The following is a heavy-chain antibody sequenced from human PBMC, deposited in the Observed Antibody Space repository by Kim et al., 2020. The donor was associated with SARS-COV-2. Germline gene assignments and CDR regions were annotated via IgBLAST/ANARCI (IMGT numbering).Heavy chain of an antibody. Sequence: SETLSLTCTVSGGSISSYYWSWIRQPPGKGLEWIGYIYYSGRTNYNPSLKSRVTISVDTSKNQFSLKLSSVTAADTAVYYCARNPGSSYSSGWFYYYYYMDVWGKWTTVTVSS. CDR3: ARNPGSSYSSGWFYYYYYMDV. D-gene: IGHD6-19*01. CDR1: GGSISSYY. CDR2: IYYSGRT. V-gene: IGHV4-59*08. J-gene: IGHJ6*03.